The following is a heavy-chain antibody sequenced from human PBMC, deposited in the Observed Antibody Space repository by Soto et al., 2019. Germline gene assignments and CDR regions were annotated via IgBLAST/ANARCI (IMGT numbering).Heavy chain of an antibody. CDR2: IYDGGST. CDR1: GFTVSNNY. V-gene: IGHV3-66*01. CDR3: ARGHYGSPPGYFDY. J-gene: IGHJ4*02. Sequence: EVQLVESGGGLVQRGGSLRPSCAASGFTVSNNYMSWVRQAPGKGLEWVSVIYDGGSTYYAESVKDRFTISRDNSKNTLYLQMNSLRAEDTAVYYCARGHYGSPPGYFDYWGQGTLVTVSS. D-gene: IGHD3-10*01.